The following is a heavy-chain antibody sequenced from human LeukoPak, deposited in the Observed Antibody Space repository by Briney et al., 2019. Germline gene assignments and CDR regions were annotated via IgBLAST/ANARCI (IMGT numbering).Heavy chain of an antibody. CDR3: AKENYYGSGSIGYHYHGMDV. D-gene: IGHD3-10*01. V-gene: IGHV3-23*01. CDR2: ISGSGFDT. J-gene: IGHJ6*02. CDR1: GFTFGFYG. Sequence: GGSLRLSCADSGFTFGFYGITWVRQAPGKGLEWVSKISGSGFDTYYADSVRGRFTMSRDDSKNILYIQMNRLRAEDTAAYYCAKENYYGSGSIGYHYHGMDVWGQGTTVTVSS.